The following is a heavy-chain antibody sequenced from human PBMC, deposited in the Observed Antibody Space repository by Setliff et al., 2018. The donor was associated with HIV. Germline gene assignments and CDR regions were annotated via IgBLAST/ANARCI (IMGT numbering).Heavy chain of an antibody. CDR3: SRQKFVWGVVDHASPADL. J-gene: IGHJ5*02. CDR1: GGSISSGGYY. D-gene: IGHD3-3*01. V-gene: IGHV4-31*08. CDR2: IYYSGST. Sequence: PSETLSLTCTVSGGSISSGGYYWSWIRQHPGKGLEWIGYIYYSGSTYYSPSLKSRVTISVDTSKNQFSLKLSSVTAADTAVYYCSRQKFVWGVVDHASPADLWGQGTLVTVSS.